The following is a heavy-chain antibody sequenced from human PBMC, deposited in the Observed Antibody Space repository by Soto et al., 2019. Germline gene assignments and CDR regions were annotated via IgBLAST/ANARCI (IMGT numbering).Heavy chain of an antibody. D-gene: IGHD2-21*01. CDR2: INPNSGGL. Sequence: ASVKVSCKASGYTFTDYYIHWVRQAPGQGLEWMGWINPNSGGLIYAQKSQGWVTMTRDTSFSTAYMEVSRLRSDDTAVYYCARGVSVIYYYYYMDVWGKGTTVTVSS. J-gene: IGHJ6*03. V-gene: IGHV1-2*04. CDR1: GYTFTDYY. CDR3: ARGVSVIYYYYYMDV.